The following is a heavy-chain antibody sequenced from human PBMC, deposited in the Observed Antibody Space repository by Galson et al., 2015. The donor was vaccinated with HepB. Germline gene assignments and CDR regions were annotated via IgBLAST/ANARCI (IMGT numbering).Heavy chain of an antibody. D-gene: IGHD5-24*01. CDR1: GGSFSGYY. V-gene: IGHV4-34*01. J-gene: IGHJ4*02. CDR3: ARGRLGWLQSSGYFDY. CDR2: INHSGST. Sequence: ETLSLTCAVYGGSFSGYYWSWIRQPPGKGLEWIGEINHSGSTNYNPSLKSRVTISVDTSKNQFSLKLSSVTAADTAVYYCARGRLGWLQSSGYFDYWGQGTLVTVSS.